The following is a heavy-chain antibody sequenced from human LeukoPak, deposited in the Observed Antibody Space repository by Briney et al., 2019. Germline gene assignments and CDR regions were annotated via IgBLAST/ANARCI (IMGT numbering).Heavy chain of an antibody. CDR3: ARGLLVGNTGYYFDY. D-gene: IGHD1-26*01. CDR1: GASISSRSNY. Sequence: SSETLSLTCTVSGASISSRSNYWGWIRQPPGKGLEWIGSIYYSGGTYYNPSLKSRVTISVHTSKNQFSLKLSSVTAADTAVYYCARGLLVGNTGYYFDYWGQGTLVTVSS. V-gene: IGHV4-39*07. J-gene: IGHJ4*02. CDR2: IYYSGGT.